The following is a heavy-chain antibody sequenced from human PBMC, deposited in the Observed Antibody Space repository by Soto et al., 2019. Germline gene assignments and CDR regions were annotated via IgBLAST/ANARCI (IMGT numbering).Heavy chain of an antibody. V-gene: IGHV3-21*06. D-gene: IGHD1-26*01. CDR2: ITGNSEYK. CDR1: GVSFSDYS. J-gene: IGHJ4*02. CDR3: ARSGELLQTFDS. Sequence: GGSLRLSCVVSGVSFSDYSMNWVRQAPGKGLEWVSLITGNSEYKYYAGSVKGRFTVSRDNAKNSLYLQMNSLTVEDTAVYYCARSGELLQTFDSWGQGTLVTSPQ.